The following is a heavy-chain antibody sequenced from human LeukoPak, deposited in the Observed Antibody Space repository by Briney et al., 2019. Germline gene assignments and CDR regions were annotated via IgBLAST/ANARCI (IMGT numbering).Heavy chain of an antibody. V-gene: IGHV4-39*07. D-gene: IGHD5-12*01. CDR2: IFYSGST. Sequence: KPSETLSLTCTVSGGSISTSNYYWGWIRQPPGKGLEWIGNIFYSGSTYYSPSLKSRVTISVDTSQNQFSLKLSSVTAADTAVYYCARDGYSGSDALWGQGTLVTVSS. CDR3: ARDGYSGSDAL. J-gene: IGHJ4*02. CDR1: GGSISTSNYY.